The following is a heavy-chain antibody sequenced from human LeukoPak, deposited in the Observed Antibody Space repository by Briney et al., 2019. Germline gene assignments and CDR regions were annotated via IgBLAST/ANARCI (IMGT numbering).Heavy chain of an antibody. D-gene: IGHD6-6*01. J-gene: IGHJ4*02. CDR2: ISSSSSYI. Sequence: GGSLRLSCAASGFTFSSYSMNWVRQAPGKGLEWVSSISSSSSYIYYADSVKGRFTISRDNAKNSLYLQMNSLRAEDTAVYYCGRDPSSSLVAPYWGQGTLVTVSS. CDR3: GRDPSSSLVAPY. V-gene: IGHV3-21*01. CDR1: GFTFSSYS.